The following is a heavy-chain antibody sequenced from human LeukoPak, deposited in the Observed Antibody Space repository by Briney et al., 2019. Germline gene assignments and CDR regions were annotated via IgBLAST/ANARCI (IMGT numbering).Heavy chain of an antibody. CDR3: ARDRDSSGYLDAFDI. CDR1: GFTFSSYA. CDR2: IPYDGSNK. Sequence: GGSLRLSCAASGFTFSSYAMHWVRQAPGKGLEWVAVIPYDGSNKYYADSVKGRFTISRDNSKNTLYLQMNSLRAEDTAVYYCARDRDSSGYLDAFDIWGQGTMVTVSS. D-gene: IGHD3-22*01. V-gene: IGHV3-30-3*01. J-gene: IGHJ3*02.